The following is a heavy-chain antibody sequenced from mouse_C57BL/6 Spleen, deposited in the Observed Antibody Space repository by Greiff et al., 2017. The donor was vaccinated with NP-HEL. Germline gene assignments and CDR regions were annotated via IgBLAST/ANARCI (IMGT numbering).Heavy chain of an antibody. D-gene: IGHD2-4*01. Sequence: QVHVKQSGAELVKPGASVKISCKASGYAFSSYWMNWVKQRPGKGLEWIGQIYPGDGDTNYNGKFKGKATLTADKSSSTAYMQLSSLTSEDSAVYFCARWGLRLFYAMDYWGQGTSVTVSS. J-gene: IGHJ4*01. CDR2: IYPGDGDT. V-gene: IGHV1-80*01. CDR3: ARWGLRLFYAMDY. CDR1: GYAFSSYW.